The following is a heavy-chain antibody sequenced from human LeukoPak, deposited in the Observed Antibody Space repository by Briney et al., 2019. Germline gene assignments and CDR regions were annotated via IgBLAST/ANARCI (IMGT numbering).Heavy chain of an antibody. V-gene: IGHV3-11*01. Sequence: GGSLRLSCTASGFSFSDNFMGWLRQAPGKGLEWVSYINSGGDTIHYSGAVKGRFSISRDNSKRLLCLQMSRLRIDDTALYYCARGGSGWTFNHWGQGTLVSVSS. CDR3: ARGGSGWTFNH. J-gene: IGHJ4*02. D-gene: IGHD2/OR15-2a*01. CDR1: GFSFSDNF. CDR2: INSGGDTI.